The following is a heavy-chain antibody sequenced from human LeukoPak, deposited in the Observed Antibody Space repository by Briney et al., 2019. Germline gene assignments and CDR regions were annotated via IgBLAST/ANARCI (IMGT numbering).Heavy chain of an antibody. J-gene: IGHJ4*02. Sequence: SETLSLTCTVSGGSISSSSYYWGWIRQPPGTGLEWIGSIYYSGSTYYNPSLKSRVTISVGTSKNQFSLKLSSVTAADTAVYYCARHVRDSSGRAADYWGQGTLVTVSS. CDR3: ARHVRDSSGRAADY. CDR1: GGSISSSSYY. V-gene: IGHV4-39*01. CDR2: IYYSGST. D-gene: IGHD6-19*01.